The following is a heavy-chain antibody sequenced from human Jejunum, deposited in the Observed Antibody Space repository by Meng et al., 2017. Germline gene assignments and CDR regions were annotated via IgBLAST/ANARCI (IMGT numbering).Heavy chain of an antibody. CDR3: SRDGDTGVCGYYFDG. CDR1: GGTFSTYT. Sequence: QVQLVQSGAEEKKPGSSAKLSCMASGGTFSTYTIHWVRQAPGQGLEGMGKTVPVLGTTDYAQKFQGRITITADKSTTTAYMELSSLTSEDTAVYYCSRDGDTGVCGYYFDGWGQGTLVTVSS. J-gene: IGHJ4*02. D-gene: IGHD5-18*01. V-gene: IGHV1-69*08. CDR2: TVPVLGTT.